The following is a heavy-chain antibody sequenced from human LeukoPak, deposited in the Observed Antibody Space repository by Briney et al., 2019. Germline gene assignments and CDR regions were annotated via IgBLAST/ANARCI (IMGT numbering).Heavy chain of an antibody. V-gene: IGHV3-30-3*01. Sequence: GGSLRLSCAASGFTFSSYAMHWVRQAPGKGLEWVAVISYDGSNKYYADSVKGRFTISRDNSKNTLYLQMNSLRAEDTAVYYCARDPSDIVVVPADNNWFDPWGQGTLVTVSS. D-gene: IGHD2-2*01. CDR1: GFTFSSYA. CDR2: ISYDGSNK. J-gene: IGHJ5*02. CDR3: ARDPSDIVVVPADNNWFDP.